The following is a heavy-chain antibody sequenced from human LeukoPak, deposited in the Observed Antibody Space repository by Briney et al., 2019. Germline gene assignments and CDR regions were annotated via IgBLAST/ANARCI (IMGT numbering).Heavy chain of an antibody. CDR3: AIDPDGAAGDY. CDR1: GYTFTSYD. V-gene: IGHV1-8*03. CDR2: MNPNSGNT. D-gene: IGHD6-13*01. J-gene: IGHJ4*02. Sequence: ASVKVSCKASGYTFTSYDINWVRQATGQGLEWMGRMNPNSGNTGYAQKFQGRVTITRNTSISTAYMELSSLRSEDTAVYYCAIDPDGAAGDYWGQGTLVTVSS.